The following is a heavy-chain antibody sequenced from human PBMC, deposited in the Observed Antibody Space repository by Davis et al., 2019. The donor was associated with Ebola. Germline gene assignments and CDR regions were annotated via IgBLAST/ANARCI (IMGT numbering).Heavy chain of an antibody. CDR3: ARPRRGFGELGY. J-gene: IGHJ4*02. CDR2: INHSGST. D-gene: IGHD3-10*01. V-gene: IGHV4-34*01. CDR1: GGSFSGYY. Sequence: MPSETLSLTCAVYGGSFSGYYWSWIRQPPGKGLEWIGEINHSGSTNYNPSLKSRVTISVDTSKNQFSLKMNSVTAADTAVYYCARPRRGFGELGYWGQGTLVTVSS.